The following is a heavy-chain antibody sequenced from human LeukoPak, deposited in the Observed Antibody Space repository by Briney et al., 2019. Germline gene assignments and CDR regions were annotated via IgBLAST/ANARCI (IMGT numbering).Heavy chain of an antibody. V-gene: IGHV4-39*07. CDR2: IYYSGST. CDR1: GGSISSSSYY. Sequence: PSETLSLTCTVSGGSISSSSYYWGWIRQPPGKGLEWIGSIYYSGSTYYNPSLKSRVTISVDTSKNQFSLKLSSVTAADTAVYYCARQIAVAGTLDYWGQEPWSPSPQ. J-gene: IGHJ4*01. D-gene: IGHD6-19*01. CDR3: ARQIAVAGTLDY.